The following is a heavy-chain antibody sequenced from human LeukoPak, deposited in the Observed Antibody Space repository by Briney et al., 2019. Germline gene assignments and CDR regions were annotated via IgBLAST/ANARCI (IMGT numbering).Heavy chain of an antibody. CDR1: GFTFSSCA. CDR3: TKDPLDY. CDR2: ISGSAGGT. Sequence: PGGSLRLSCSASGFTFSSCAMHWVRQAPGKGLEWVSGISGSAGGTFYSDSVRGRFTISRDSPKNTLYLQMNSLRVEDTAVYYCTKDPLDYWGQGTLVTVSS. V-gene: IGHV3-23*01. J-gene: IGHJ4*02.